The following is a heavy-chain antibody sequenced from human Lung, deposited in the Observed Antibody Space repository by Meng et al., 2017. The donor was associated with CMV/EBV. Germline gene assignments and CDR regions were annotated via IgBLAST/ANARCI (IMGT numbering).Heavy chain of an antibody. CDR2: IDHSGST. V-gene: IGHV4-34*01. J-gene: IGHJ6*01. D-gene: IGHD2-2*01. CDR1: GGSFTNYY. Sequence: GSLRLXCAVYGGSFTNYYWNWIRQPPGKGLEWIGEIDHSGSTNYNPSLKSRVTISVDTSTKRFSLKLSSVTAADTAVYYCARLFRGGYCSTTSCPYGLDVWGQGTTVTVSS. CDR3: ARLFRGGYCSTTSCPYGLDV.